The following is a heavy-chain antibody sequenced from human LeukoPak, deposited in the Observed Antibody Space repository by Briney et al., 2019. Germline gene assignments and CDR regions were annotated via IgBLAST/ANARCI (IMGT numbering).Heavy chain of an antibody. CDR2: IYTSGST. Sequence: SQTLSLTCTVSGGSISSGSYYWSWIRQPAGKGLEWIGRIYTSGSTNYNPSLKSRVTISVDTSKNQFSLKLSSVTAADTAVYYCARAGIAAAHDAFDIWGQGTMVTVSS. CDR1: GGSISSGSYY. V-gene: IGHV4-61*02. D-gene: IGHD6-13*01. J-gene: IGHJ3*02. CDR3: ARAGIAAAHDAFDI.